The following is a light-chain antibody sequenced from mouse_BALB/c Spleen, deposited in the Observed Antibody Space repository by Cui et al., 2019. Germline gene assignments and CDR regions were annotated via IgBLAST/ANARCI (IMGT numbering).Light chain of an antibody. J-gene: IGKJ1*01. CDR2: WAS. Sequence: DIVMTQSHKFMSTSVGDRVSITCKASQDVGTAVAWYQQKPGQSPKLLIYWASTRHTGVPDRFTGSGSGTDFTLTISNVQSEDLADYFCQQYSSYPWTFVGGTKLEIK. CDR1: QDVGTA. CDR3: QQYSSYPWT. V-gene: IGKV6-23*01.